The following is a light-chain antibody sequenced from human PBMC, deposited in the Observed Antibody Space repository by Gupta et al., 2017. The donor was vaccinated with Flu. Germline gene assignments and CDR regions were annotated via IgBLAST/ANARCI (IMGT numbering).Light chain of an antibody. J-gene: IGLJ3*02. CDR2: EKG. CDR1: NY. V-gene: IGLV1-51*02. CDR3: GAWQTSLSVGV. Sequence: SAAPGQKVTISCSGSNYVSWYQQVPGAAPRLLMYEKGTRPSGIPDRFSASKSGTSATLGITGVRTGDEADYYCGAWQTSLSVGVFGGGTKRTVL.